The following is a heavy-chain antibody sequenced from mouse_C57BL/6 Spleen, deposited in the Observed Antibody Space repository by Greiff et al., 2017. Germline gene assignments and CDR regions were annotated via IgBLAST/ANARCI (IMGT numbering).Heavy chain of an antibody. V-gene: IGHV1-81*01. J-gene: IGHJ1*03. Sequence: VQLQQSGAELARPGASVKLSCKASGYTFTSYGISWVKQRTGQGLEWIGEIYPRSGNTYYNEKFKGKATLTADKSSSTAYMELRSLTSEDSAVYFCARAYYYRSRYDGYFDVWGTGTTGTVSS. CDR1: GYTFTSYG. CDR2: IYPRSGNT. D-gene: IGHD1-1*01. CDR3: ARAYYYRSRYDGYFDV.